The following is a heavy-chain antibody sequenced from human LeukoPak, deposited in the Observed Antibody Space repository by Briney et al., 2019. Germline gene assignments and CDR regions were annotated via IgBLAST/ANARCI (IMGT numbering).Heavy chain of an antibody. V-gene: IGHV3-33*01. CDR2: IWYDGSNQ. J-gene: IGHJ5*02. Sequence: GGSLRLSCAASGFAFSSYGMHWVRQAPGKGLEWVAIIWYDGSNQYYTESVKGRFTISRDNSKNTLYLQMNSLRAEDTAVYYCAIVDTAMDPWGQGTLVIVSS. D-gene: IGHD5-18*01. CDR3: AIVDTAMDP. CDR1: GFAFSSYG.